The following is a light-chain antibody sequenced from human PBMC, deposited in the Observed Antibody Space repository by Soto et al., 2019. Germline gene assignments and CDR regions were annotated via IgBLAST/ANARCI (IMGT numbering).Light chain of an antibody. Sequence: IVITKSPATLSVSPGERATLSCRASQSISTELAWYQQKPGQPPRLLIYSASTRATGVPARFTGSGSGSEFTLTISGLQSEDFAVYYCQQGHNSPLTFGQGTRLEI. CDR3: QQGHNSPLT. CDR2: SAS. V-gene: IGKV3-15*01. CDR1: QSISTE. J-gene: IGKJ2*01.